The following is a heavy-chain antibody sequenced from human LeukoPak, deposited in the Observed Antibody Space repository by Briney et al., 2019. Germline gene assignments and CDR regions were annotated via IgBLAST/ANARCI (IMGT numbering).Heavy chain of an antibody. J-gene: IGHJ5*02. D-gene: IGHD6-13*01. CDR3: ARDRGSSWPLSWFDP. CDR1: GGTFRSNA. CDR2: IIPIFGTA. V-gene: IGHV1-69*13. Sequence: GASVKVSCKASGGTFRSNAISWVRQAPGQGLEWMGGIIPIFGTANYAQKFQGRVTITADESTSTAYMELSSLRSENTAVYYCARDRGSSWPLSWFDPWGQGTLVTVSS.